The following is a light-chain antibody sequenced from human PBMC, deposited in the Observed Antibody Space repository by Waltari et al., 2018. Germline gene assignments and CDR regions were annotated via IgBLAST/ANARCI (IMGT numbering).Light chain of an antibody. V-gene: IGLV2-14*01. J-gene: IGLJ1*01. CDR3: SSFTSSITRV. CDR2: EVS. CDR1: SSDVGGYNS. Sequence: QSALTQPASVSGSPGQSITISCTGTSSDVGGYNSVAWYQQHSGKAPKLMIYEVSRLPAGFSNRFSGSKSGNTASLTISGLQAEDEADYYCSSFTSSITRVFGTGTKVTVL.